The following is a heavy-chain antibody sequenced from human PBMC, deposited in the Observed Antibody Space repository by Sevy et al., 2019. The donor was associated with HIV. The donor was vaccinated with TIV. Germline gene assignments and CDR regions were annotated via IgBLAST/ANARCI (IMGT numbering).Heavy chain of an antibody. V-gene: IGHV3-20*04. CDR2: IIWNGGAT. Sequence: GGSLRLSCAASEFTFDDYGMSWVRQAPGKGLEWVSAIIWNGGATSYEDSVKGRFSISRDNTKNSLYLQMNSLRAEDTAFYFCAREKSCGGDCYYFDYWGHGTLVTVSS. D-gene: IGHD2-21*02. CDR3: AREKSCGGDCYYFDY. J-gene: IGHJ4*01. CDR1: EFTFDDYG.